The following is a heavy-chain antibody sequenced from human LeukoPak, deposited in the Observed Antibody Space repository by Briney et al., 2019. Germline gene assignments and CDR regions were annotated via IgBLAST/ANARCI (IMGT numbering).Heavy chain of an antibody. CDR3: ARHGSSGSYSFDY. CDR2: INHSGST. Sequence: SETLSLTCAVYGGSFSGYYWSWIRQPPGKGLEWIGEINHSGSTNYNPSLKSRVTISVDTSKNQFSLKLSSVTAADTAVYYCARHGSSGSYSFDYWGQGTLVTVSS. D-gene: IGHD1-26*01. V-gene: IGHV4-34*01. CDR1: GGSFSGYY. J-gene: IGHJ4*02.